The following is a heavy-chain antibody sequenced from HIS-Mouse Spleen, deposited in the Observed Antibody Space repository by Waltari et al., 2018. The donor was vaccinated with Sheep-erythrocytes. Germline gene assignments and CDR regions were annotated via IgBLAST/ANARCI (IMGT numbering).Heavy chain of an antibody. V-gene: IGHV3-30*18. J-gene: IGHJ2*01. Sequence: QVQLVESGGGVVQPGRSLRLSCAASGFTFSSYGMHWVRQAPGKGLEVLAVISYDGSNKYYADSVKGRFTISRDNSKNTLYLQMNSLRAEDTAVYYCAKVRTVNYWYFDLWGRGTLVTVSS. D-gene: IGHD1-1*01. CDR2: ISYDGSNK. CDR1: GFTFSSYG. CDR3: AKVRTVNYWYFDL.